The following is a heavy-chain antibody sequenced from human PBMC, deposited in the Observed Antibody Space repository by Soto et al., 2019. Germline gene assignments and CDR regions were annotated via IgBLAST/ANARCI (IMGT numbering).Heavy chain of an antibody. CDR1: GYTFTSYD. CDR2: MNPNSGNT. J-gene: IGHJ6*02. D-gene: IGHD3-10*01. Sequence: ASVKVSCKASGYTFTSYDINWVRQATGQGLEWMGWMNPNSGNTGYAQKFQGRVTMTRNTSISTAYMELSSLRSEDTAVYYCAAEGSYYGSGSPVNYYGMDVWGQGTTVTVSS. CDR3: AAEGSYYGSGSPVNYYGMDV. V-gene: IGHV1-8*01.